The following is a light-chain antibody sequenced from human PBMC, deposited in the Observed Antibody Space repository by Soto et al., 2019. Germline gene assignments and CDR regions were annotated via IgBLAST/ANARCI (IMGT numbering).Light chain of an antibody. CDR2: KAS. J-gene: IGKJ1*01. V-gene: IGKV1-5*03. Sequence: DIQMTQSPSTLSGSVGDRVTITCRASQTISSWVAWYQQKPGKAPKLLIYKASTLKSGGTSRFSGSGSGTEFTLSISSLQPDDFANYYCQHYNSYSEAFGQGNKVELK. CDR3: QHYNSYSEA. CDR1: QTISSW.